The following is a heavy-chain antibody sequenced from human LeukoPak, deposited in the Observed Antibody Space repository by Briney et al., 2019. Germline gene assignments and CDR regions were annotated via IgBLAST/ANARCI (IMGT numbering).Heavy chain of an antibody. CDR3: ARDRGCSSTSCYGYYYYGMDV. Sequence: GGSLRLSCAASGFTFSSYAMSWVRQAPGKGLEWVSIISSNGGSTYYADSVKGRFTISRDNAKNSLYLQMNSLRAEDTAVYYCARDRGCSSTSCYGYYYYGMDVWGQGTTVTVSS. V-gene: IGHV3-23*01. D-gene: IGHD2-2*01. CDR1: GFTFSSYA. CDR2: ISSNGGST. J-gene: IGHJ6*02.